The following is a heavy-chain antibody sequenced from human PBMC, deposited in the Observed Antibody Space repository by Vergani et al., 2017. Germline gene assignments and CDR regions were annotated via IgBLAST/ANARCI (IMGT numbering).Heavy chain of an antibody. CDR2: IKGDGSAK. J-gene: IGHJ6*02. CDR3: ARDRVDIVATTTYYYYYYGMDV. D-gene: IGHD5-12*01. Sequence: EVEVVESGGGLVQPGGSLRLSCAASGFRFSNYWMHWLRQAPGKGLEWVAAIKGDGSAKQYVESVKGRFTISRHNSKNTLYLQMNSLRAEDTAVYYCARDRVDIVATTTYYYYYYGMDVWGQGTTVTVSS. CDR1: GFRFSNYW. V-gene: IGHV3-7*03.